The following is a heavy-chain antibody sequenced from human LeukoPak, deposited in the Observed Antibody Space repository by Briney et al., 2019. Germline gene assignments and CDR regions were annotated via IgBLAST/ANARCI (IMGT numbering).Heavy chain of an antibody. CDR3: ARDYCIDGCPPGY. J-gene: IGHJ4*02. CDR1: GFTFNNYK. Sequence: GGSLRLSCAASGFTFNNYKMNWVRQAPGKGLEWVSSITSTNNDKYYADSVKGRFTVSRDNAKNSLYLQMNSLRAEDTAVYYCARDYCIDGCPPGYWGQGTRVTVSP. V-gene: IGHV3-21*01. D-gene: IGHD2-15*01. CDR2: ITSTNNDK.